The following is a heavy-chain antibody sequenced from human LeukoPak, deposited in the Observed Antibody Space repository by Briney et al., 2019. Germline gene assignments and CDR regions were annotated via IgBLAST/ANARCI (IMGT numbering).Heavy chain of an antibody. V-gene: IGHV3-74*01. CDR2: INSDGSSI. CDR3: ARGTRDSSAYYSPPDV. J-gene: IGHJ6*04. CDR1: GFTFSNYW. Sequence: GGSLRLSCAASGFTFSNYWMHWVRQAPDKGLVWVAHINSDGSSIKYADSVKGRFTISRDNAKNSLYLQMNSLRAEDTAVYYCARGTRDSSAYYSPPDVWGKGTTVTVSS. D-gene: IGHD3-22*01.